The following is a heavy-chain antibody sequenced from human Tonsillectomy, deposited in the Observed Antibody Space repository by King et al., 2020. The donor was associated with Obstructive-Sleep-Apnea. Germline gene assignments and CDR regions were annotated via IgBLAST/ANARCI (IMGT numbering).Heavy chain of an antibody. J-gene: IGHJ5*02. V-gene: IGHV4-61*01. Sequence: QVQLQESGPGLVKPSETLSLTCTVSGGSVSSGSYYWRWIRQPPGKGLEWIGYIYYSGSTNYNPSLKSRVTISVDTSKNQFSLKLSSVTAADTAVYYCARGLRFLGFDPWGQGTLVTVSS. D-gene: IGHD3-3*01. CDR3: ARGLRFLGFDP. CDR2: IYYSGST. CDR1: GGSVSSGSYY.